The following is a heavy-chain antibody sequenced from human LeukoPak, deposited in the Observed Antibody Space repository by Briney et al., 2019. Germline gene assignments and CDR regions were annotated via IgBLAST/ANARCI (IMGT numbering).Heavy chain of an antibody. D-gene: IGHD3-3*01. V-gene: IGHV1-8*01. J-gene: IGHJ6*02. CDR3: AREGRGPTYYDFWSGYYKHYYYGMDV. CDR2: MNPNSGNT. CDR1: GYTFTSYD. Sequence: ASVNVSCKASGYTFTSYDINWVRQATGQGLEWMGWMNPNSGNTGYAQKFQGRVTMTRNTSISTAYMELSSLRSEDTAVYYCAREGRGPTYYDFWSGYYKHYYYGMDVWGQGTTVTVSS.